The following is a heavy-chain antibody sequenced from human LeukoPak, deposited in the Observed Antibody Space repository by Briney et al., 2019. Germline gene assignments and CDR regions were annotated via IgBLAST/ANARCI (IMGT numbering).Heavy chain of an antibody. CDR3: ARGRSITLLRGVAMSDGFDI. V-gene: IGHV3-21*01. J-gene: IGHJ3*02. D-gene: IGHD3-10*01. CDR1: GFTFSS. CDR2: IDTSGSYI. Sequence: GGSLRLSCAASGFTFSSWVRQAPGKGLEWVSFIDTSGSYIYYGDSLKGRVTISRDNAKNSLYLQMNGLRAEDTAVYYCARGRSITLLRGVAMSDGFDIWGQGAMVTVSS.